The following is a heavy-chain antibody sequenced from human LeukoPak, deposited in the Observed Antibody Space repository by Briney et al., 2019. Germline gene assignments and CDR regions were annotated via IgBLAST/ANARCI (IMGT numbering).Heavy chain of an antibody. J-gene: IGHJ4*02. D-gene: IGHD3-10*01. CDR2: IYYSGST. CDR3: AREAGYYYGSGSYYMTYYFDY. Sequence: PSETLSLTCTVSGGSISSYYWSWIRQPPGKGLEWIGYIYYSGSTNYNPSLKSRVTISVDTSKNQFSLKLSSVTAADTAVYYCAREAGYYYGSGSYYMTYYFDYWGQGTLVTVSS. CDR1: GGSISSYY. V-gene: IGHV4-59*01.